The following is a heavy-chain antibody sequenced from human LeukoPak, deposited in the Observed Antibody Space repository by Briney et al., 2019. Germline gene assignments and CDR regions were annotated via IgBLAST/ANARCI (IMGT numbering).Heavy chain of an antibody. J-gene: IGHJ6*02. D-gene: IGHD3-3*01. CDR1: GGTFSSYA. Sequence: SVNVSCKASGGTFSSYAISWVRQAPGQGLEWMGGIIPIFGTANYAQKFQGRVTMTRNTSISTAYMELSSLRSEDTAVYYCARGHCSSTSCGARYYDFWSGYFSHYYYGMDVWGQGTTVTVSS. CDR2: IIPIFGTA. V-gene: IGHV1-69*05. CDR3: ARGHCSSTSCGARYYDFWSGYFSHYYYGMDV.